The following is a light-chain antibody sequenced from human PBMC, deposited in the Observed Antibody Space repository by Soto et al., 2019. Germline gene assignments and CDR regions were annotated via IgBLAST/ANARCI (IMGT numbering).Light chain of an antibody. Sequence: ETVLTQSPGTLSLSPGERATLSCRASQTIRSNYLAWYRLTPGQPPRLLIYGASNRATGIADRLSGSGSGTDFTLIISRLEAEDFALYYCQQYGSSPWTFGQGTKVEIK. CDR1: QTIRSNY. CDR2: GAS. CDR3: QQYGSSPWT. J-gene: IGKJ1*01. V-gene: IGKV3-20*01.